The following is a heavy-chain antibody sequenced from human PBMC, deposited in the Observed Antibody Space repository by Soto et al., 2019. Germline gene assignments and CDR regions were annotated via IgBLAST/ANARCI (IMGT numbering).Heavy chain of an antibody. CDR2: IYSGGST. J-gene: IGHJ6*02. V-gene: IGHV3-53*02. CDR1: GFTGSSNY. D-gene: IGHD3-10*01. CDR3: ARDRGVPPPNYYYSGMDV. Sequence: EVQLVETGGGLIQPGGSLRLSCAASGFTGSSNYMSWVRQAPGKGLEWVSVIYSGGSTHYADSVKGRFTTSRDNSKHTLYVQMNSLRAADTALYYCARDRGVPPPNYYYSGMDVWGQGTTVTVS.